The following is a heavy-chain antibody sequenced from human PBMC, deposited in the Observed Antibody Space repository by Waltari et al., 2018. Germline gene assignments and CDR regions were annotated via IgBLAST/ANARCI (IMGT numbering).Heavy chain of an antibody. J-gene: IGHJ6*02. CDR2: IDPDDSHT. D-gene: IGHD4-4*01. Sequence: EVQLVQSGAEVQKPGESLSISCKGSGYSFPTYWINWGRQMPGKGPEWMGRIDPDDSHTDYSPSFEGHVTISADKSISTVYLQWSSLKASDTAMYYCARPYSSYGMDVWGQGTTVTVSS. CDR3: ARPYSSYGMDV. CDR1: GYSFPTYW. V-gene: IGHV5-10-1*03.